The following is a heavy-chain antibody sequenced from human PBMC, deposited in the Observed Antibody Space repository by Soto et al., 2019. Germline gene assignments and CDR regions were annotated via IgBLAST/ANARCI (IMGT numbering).Heavy chain of an antibody. J-gene: IGHJ4*02. CDR2: INAGNGNT. D-gene: IGHD2-21*02. V-gene: IGHV1-3*01. CDR1: GYTFTSYA. Sequence: ASVKVSCKASGYTFTSYAMHWVRQAPGQRLEWMGWINAGNGNTKYSQKFQGRVTITRDTSASTAYMELSSLRSEDTAVYYCATDVPQADCGGDCSFDYWGLGTLVTVSS. CDR3: ATDVPQADCGGDCSFDY.